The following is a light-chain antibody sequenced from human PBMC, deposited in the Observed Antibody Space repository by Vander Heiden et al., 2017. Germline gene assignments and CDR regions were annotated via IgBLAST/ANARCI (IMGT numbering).Light chain of an antibody. Sequence: EIVLTQSPGTLSLSPGDRATLSCRASHSVNSKFLAWYQQKPGQAPRLLIYYSSTRAAGVPDRFSGSGSGTDFTLTISRLEPEDFAVYFCQQFGNSPLFSFGPGTKVEIK. J-gene: IGKJ3*01. V-gene: IGKV3-20*01. CDR3: QQFGNSPLFS. CDR2: YSS. CDR1: HSVNSKF.